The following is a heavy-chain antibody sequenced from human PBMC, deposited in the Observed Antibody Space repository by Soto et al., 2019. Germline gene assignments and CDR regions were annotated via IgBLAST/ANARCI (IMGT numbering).Heavy chain of an antibody. J-gene: IGHJ6*03. D-gene: IGHD1-20*01. V-gene: IGHV4-59*08. CDR1: GGSISSYY. CDR2: IYYSGST. CDR3: AGAITYYYYYMDV. Sequence: PSETLSLTCTVSGGSISSYYWSWIRQPPGKGLEWIGYIYYSGSTNYNPSLRSRVTISVDTSKNQIFLKLSSVTAADTAVYYCAGAITYYYYYMDVWGKGTTVTVSS.